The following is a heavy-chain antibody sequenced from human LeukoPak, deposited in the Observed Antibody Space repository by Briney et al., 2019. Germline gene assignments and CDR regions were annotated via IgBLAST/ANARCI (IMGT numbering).Heavy chain of an antibody. J-gene: IGHJ4*02. CDR1: GFTFSNAW. CDR3: ARNENSGWGYFDY. V-gene: IGHV3-23*01. D-gene: IGHD5-12*01. Sequence: PGGSLRLSCAASGFTFSNAWMNWVRQAPGKGLEWVSVIGGSNGITFYVGSVKGRSTISRDNSKDTLYLQMNSLRAEDTAVYYCARNENSGWGYFDYWGQGTLVTVSS. CDR2: IGGSNGIT.